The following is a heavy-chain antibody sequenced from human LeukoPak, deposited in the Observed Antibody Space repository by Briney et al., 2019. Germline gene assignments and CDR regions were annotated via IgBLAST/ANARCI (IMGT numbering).Heavy chain of an antibody. CDR1: GGSISSSSYY. CDR2: IYYSGST. Sequence: PSETLSLTCSVSGGSISSSSYYWSWIRQPPGKGLEWIGYIYYSGSTNYNPSLKSRVTISVDTSKNQFSLKLSSVTAADTAVYYCARAMDYYDSSGPKRAFDIWGQGTMVTVSS. J-gene: IGHJ3*02. V-gene: IGHV4-61*01. CDR3: ARAMDYYDSSGPKRAFDI. D-gene: IGHD3-22*01.